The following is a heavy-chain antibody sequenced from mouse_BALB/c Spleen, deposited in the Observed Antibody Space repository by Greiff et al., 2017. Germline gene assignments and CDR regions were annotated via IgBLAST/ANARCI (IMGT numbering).Heavy chain of an antibody. CDR2: ISCYNGAT. CDR1: GYSFTGYY. J-gene: IGHJ3*01. D-gene: IGHD3-2*01. Sequence: LVKPGASVKISCKASGYSFTGYYMHWVKQSHGKSLEWIGYISCYNGATSYNQKFKGKATFTVDTSSSTAYMQFNSLTSEDSAVYYCARSDSSGYTPFAYWGQGTLVTVSA. V-gene: IGHV1S34*01. CDR3: ARSDSSGYTPFAY.